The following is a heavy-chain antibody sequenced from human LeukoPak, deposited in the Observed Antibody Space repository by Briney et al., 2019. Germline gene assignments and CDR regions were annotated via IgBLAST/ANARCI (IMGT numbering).Heavy chain of an antibody. Sequence: PGGSLRLSCVAPGFTFSSYAMNWVRQAPGKELEWVSSINGSGDRTYYADSVKGRFTISRDNSKNTLYLQMNSLRAEDTAVYYCAKAAYYYDSSGYPIDYCGQGALVTVSS. CDR3: AKAAYYYDSSGYPIDY. J-gene: IGHJ4*02. CDR1: GFTFSSYA. D-gene: IGHD3-22*01. CDR2: INGSGDRT. V-gene: IGHV3-23*01.